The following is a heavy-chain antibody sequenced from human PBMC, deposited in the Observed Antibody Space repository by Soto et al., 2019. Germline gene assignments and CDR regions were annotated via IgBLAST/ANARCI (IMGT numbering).Heavy chain of an antibody. D-gene: IGHD6-19*01. V-gene: IGHV1-2*02. Sequence: QVQLVQSGAEVRKPGASVKVSCKASGYPYTNSYMHWVRQAPGQGLEWMGWIHPNTGGTNYAQKFQCRVTMTRETSVSTVYMELNRLTADDTAIYFCASDFRTRGWFRQAGNFAMDVWGQGTTVTVS. CDR1: GYPYTNSY. CDR3: ASDFRTRGWFRQAGNFAMDV. J-gene: IGHJ6*02. CDR2: IHPNTGGT.